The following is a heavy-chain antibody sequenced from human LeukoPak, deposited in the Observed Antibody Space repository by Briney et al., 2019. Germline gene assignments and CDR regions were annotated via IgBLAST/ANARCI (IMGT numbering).Heavy chain of an antibody. CDR2: ISSSGSTI. J-gene: IGHJ4*02. Sequence: TGGSLRLSCAASGFTFNSYEMNWVRQAPGQGLEWVSYISSSGSTIYYADSVKGRFTISRDNAKNSLFLQMNSLRAEDTAVYYCAREDDSSGYYYGRCDYWGQGTLVTASS. D-gene: IGHD3-22*01. CDR3: AREDDSSGYYYGRCDY. V-gene: IGHV3-48*03. CDR1: GFTFNSYE.